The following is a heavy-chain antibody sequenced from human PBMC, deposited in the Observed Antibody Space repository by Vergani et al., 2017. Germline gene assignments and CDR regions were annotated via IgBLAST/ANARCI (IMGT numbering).Heavy chain of an antibody. V-gene: IGHV3-11*01. CDR2: ISSSGSTI. Sequence: QVQLVESGGGLVKPGGSLRLSCAASGFTFSDYYMSWIPQAPGKGLEWVSYISSSGSTIYYADSVKGRFTISRDNAKNSLYLQMNSLRPEDTAVYYCAREAPVLGMVRGVSWFDPWGQGTLVTVSS. CDR1: GFTFSDYY. D-gene: IGHD3-10*01. J-gene: IGHJ5*02. CDR3: AREAPVLGMVRGVSWFDP.